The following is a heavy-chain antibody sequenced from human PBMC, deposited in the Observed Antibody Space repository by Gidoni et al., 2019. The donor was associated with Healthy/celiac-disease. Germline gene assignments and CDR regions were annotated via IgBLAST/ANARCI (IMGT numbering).Heavy chain of an antibody. CDR2: ISSSSSYT. Sequence: QVQLVESGGGLVKPGGSLRLSCAAAGFTFSDYYMSWIRQAPGKGLEWVSYISSSSSYTNYADSVKGRFTISRDNAKNSLYLQMNSLRAEDTAVYYCAREIVGARSNWFDPWGQGTLVTVSS. V-gene: IGHV3-11*06. CDR1: GFTFSDYY. D-gene: IGHD1-26*01. CDR3: AREIVGARSNWFDP. J-gene: IGHJ5*02.